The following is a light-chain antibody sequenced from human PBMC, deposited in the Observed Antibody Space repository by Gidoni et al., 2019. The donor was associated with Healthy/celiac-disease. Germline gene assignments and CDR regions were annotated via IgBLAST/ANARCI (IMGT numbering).Light chain of an antibody. CDR3: QQYGSSPMT. Sequence: EIVLTQSPGTLSLSPGERATLSCRASQSVSSSYLAWYQQKPGQAPRLLIYGASNRATGIPDRFSGSGSGTDFTLTISRLESEDFAVYYCQQYGSSPMTFGQGTKVEIK. J-gene: IGKJ1*01. CDR1: QSVSSSY. CDR2: GAS. V-gene: IGKV3-20*01.